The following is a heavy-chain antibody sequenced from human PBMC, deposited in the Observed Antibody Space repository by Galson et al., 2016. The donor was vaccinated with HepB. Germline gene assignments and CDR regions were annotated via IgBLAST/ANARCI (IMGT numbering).Heavy chain of an antibody. V-gene: IGHV1-3*01. CDR1: AYTFTNYA. J-gene: IGHJ4*02. CDR2: VIPGNGDA. Sequence: SVKVSCKASAYTFTNYAIHWVRQAPGQGLEWMGWVIPGNGDAKYSQTFQCRVTFARDTSANTAYMELSSLRSEDTAVYYCAREGNYYTLDYWGQGTLVTVSS. CDR3: AREGNYYTLDY. D-gene: IGHD1-26*01.